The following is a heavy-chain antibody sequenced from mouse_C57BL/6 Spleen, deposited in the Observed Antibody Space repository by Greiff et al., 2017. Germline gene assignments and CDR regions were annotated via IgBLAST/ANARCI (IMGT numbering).Heavy chain of an antibody. V-gene: IGHV14-2*01. Sequence: EVKLMESGAELVKPGASVKLSCTASGFNIKDYYMHWVKQRTEQGLEWIGRIDPEDGETKYAPKFQGKATITADTSSNTAYLQLSSLTSGDTAVYYCAREGYGSSYGAYWGQGTLVTVSA. CDR2: IDPEDGET. D-gene: IGHD1-1*01. CDR3: AREGYGSSYGAY. J-gene: IGHJ3*01. CDR1: GFNIKDYY.